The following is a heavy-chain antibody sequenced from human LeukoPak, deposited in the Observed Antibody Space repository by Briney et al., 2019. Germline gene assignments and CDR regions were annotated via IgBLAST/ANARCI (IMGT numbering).Heavy chain of an antibody. D-gene: IGHD5-12*01. J-gene: IGHJ5*02. CDR3: ATENQHPLKSMVAKRWFDP. CDR1: GGSISSGNYY. Sequence: SETLSLTCTVSGGSISSGNYYWSWIRQPAGKGLEWIGRIYTSGSTNYNPSLKSRVTISVDTSKNQFSLKLSSVTAADTAVYYCATENQHPLKSMVAKRWFDPWGRGTLVTVSS. CDR2: IYTSGST. V-gene: IGHV4-61*02.